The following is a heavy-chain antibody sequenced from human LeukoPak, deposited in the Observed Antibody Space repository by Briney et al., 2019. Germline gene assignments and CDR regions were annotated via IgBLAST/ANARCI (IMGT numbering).Heavy chain of an antibody. D-gene: IGHD2/OR15-2a*01. J-gene: IGHJ6*02. V-gene: IGHV3-23*01. Sequence: GGSLRLSCAASEFTFSSYAMQWVRQAPGQGQEWDSGISASGGNTWYADSVKGRFTISRDNSKNTLYLQMNSLRAEDTAVYYCAKYVSARGPPYALAVWGQGTTVTVSS. CDR2: ISASGGNT. CDR3: AKYVSARGPPYALAV. CDR1: EFTFSSYA.